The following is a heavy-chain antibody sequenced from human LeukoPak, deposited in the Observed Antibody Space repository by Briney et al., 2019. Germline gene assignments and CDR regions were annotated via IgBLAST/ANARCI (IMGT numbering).Heavy chain of an antibody. CDR3: ARGGSVAGKGAFDI. CDR1: GGSISSSSYY. D-gene: IGHD6-19*01. J-gene: IGHJ3*02. Sequence: PSETLSLTCTVSGGSISSSSYYWGWIRQPPGKGLEWIGSIYYSGSTYYNPSLKSRVTMSVDTSKNQFSLKLSSVIAADTAVYYCARGGSVAGKGAFDIWGQGTMVTVSS. CDR2: IYYSGST. V-gene: IGHV4-39*07.